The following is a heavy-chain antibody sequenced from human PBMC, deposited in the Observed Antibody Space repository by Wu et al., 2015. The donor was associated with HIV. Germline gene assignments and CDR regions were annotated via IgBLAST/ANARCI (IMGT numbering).Heavy chain of an antibody. CDR1: GYTFTDYY. V-gene: IGHV1-2*02. CDR2: INPNSGGA. Sequence: QVHLVQSGAEVRKPGASVRVSCTASGYTFTDYYIHWVRQAPGQGLEWMGWINPNSGGAHSAQTFQGRVTMTRDTSINTAYLDLSTLTSDDTAVYYCARDDAFDIWGQGTMVTVSS. J-gene: IGHJ3*02. CDR3: ARDDAFDI.